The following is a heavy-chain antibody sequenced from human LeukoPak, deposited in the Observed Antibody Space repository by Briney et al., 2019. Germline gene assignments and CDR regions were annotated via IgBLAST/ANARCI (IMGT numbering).Heavy chain of an antibody. Sequence: GGSLRLSCAASGFTFSSYAMHWVRQAPGKGLEWVAVISYDGSSKYYADSVKGRFTISRDNSKNTLYLQMNSLRAEDTAVYYCARARGIILTGFYFDYWGQGTLVTVSS. D-gene: IGHD3-9*01. CDR2: ISYDGSSK. CDR1: GFTFSSYA. V-gene: IGHV3-30-3*01. CDR3: ARARGIILTGFYFDY. J-gene: IGHJ4*02.